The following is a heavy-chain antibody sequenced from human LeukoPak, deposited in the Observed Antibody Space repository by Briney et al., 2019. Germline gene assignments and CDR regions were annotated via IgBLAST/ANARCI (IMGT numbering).Heavy chain of an antibody. J-gene: IGHJ3*02. V-gene: IGHV1-2*04. CDR1: RYTFTGYY. CDR2: INPNSGGT. D-gene: IGHD6-19*01. CDR3: ARDMTVYSSGCDAFDI. Sequence: ASVKVSCKASRYTFTGYYMHWVRQAPGQGLEWMGWINPNSGGTNYAQKFQGWVTMTRDTSISTAYMELSRLRSDDTAVYYCARDMTVYSSGCDAFDIWGQGTMVTVSS.